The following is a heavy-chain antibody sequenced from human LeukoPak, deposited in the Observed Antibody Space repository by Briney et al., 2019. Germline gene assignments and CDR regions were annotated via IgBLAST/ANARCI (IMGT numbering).Heavy chain of an antibody. D-gene: IGHD3-10*01. V-gene: IGHV3-53*01. CDR2: IYSGGST. CDR3: ARAKPKNMVRGLIMRRESRYYFDY. Sequence: GSLRLSCAASGFTVSSNYMSWVRQAPGKGLEWVSVIYSGGSTYYADSVKGRFTISRDNSKSTLYIQMNSLRAEDTAVYYCARAKPKNMVRGLIMRRESRYYFDYWGQGTLVTVSS. CDR1: GFTVSSNY. J-gene: IGHJ4*02.